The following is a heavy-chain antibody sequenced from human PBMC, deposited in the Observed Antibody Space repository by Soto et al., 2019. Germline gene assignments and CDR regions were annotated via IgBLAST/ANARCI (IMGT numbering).Heavy chain of an antibody. V-gene: IGHV3-30*18. Sequence: PVGSLRLSFAAPGFTLSRYGLHWFRLAPGKGLEWVAVISYDGSNKYYAESVKGRFNISRDNSKNTLYLQMNSMRAEDTAVYYCAKGNGIQLWSHCDYWGQGNLVT. D-gene: IGHD5-18*01. CDR3: AKGNGIQLWSHCDY. J-gene: IGHJ4*02. CDR1: GFTLSRYG. CDR2: ISYDGSNK.